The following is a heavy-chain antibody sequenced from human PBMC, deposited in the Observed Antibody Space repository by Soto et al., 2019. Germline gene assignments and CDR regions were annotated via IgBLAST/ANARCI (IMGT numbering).Heavy chain of an antibody. D-gene: IGHD6-13*01. CDR3: ESGLTPLVN. CDR1: GYTFTSYD. Sequence: QVQLVQSGAEVKKPGASVKVSCKASGYTFTSYDINWVRQATGQGLEWMGWMNPNSGNTAYAQKFQGRVTMTRHTSIRTAYMELRSLRSEERAVYYWESGLTPLVNWGQGALVTVSS. CDR2: MNPNSGNT. J-gene: IGHJ4*02. V-gene: IGHV1-8*01.